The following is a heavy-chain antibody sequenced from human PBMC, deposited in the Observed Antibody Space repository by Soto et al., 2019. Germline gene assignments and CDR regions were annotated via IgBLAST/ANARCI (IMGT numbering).Heavy chain of an antibody. J-gene: IGHJ5*02. CDR1: GYTFTSYD. D-gene: IGHD4-17*01. Sequence: QVQLVQSGAEVKKPGASVKVSCKASGYTFTSYDINWVRQATGQGFEYLVWMNPNSGNTGYVKKFQGTVTMTRDTSMSTAYMELSSLRSEDTAVYYCARGMKYGDYSRWFAPWGPGTLVTVSS. CDR2: MNPNSGNT. V-gene: IGHV1-8*01. CDR3: ARGMKYGDYSRWFAP.